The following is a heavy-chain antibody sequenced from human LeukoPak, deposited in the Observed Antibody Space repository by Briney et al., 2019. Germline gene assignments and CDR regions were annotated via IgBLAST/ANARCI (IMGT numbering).Heavy chain of an antibody. D-gene: IGHD3-16*01. CDR2: LNPNSGNT. Sequence: ASVKVSCKASGYTFTSHDINWVRQATGQGREWMGWLNPNSGNTGYAQKFQDRVTITRSTSISTAYMELSSLRSEDTAVYYCARRVGYAAFDIWGQGTMVTVSS. CDR3: ARRVGYAAFDI. CDR1: GYTFTSHD. V-gene: IGHV1-8*03. J-gene: IGHJ3*02.